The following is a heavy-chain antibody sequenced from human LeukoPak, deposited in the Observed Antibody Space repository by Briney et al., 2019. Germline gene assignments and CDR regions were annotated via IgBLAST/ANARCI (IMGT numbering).Heavy chain of an antibody. CDR3: AQTSGSGNYYYYYYGMDV. Sequence: GGSLRLSCAASGFAFSSYAMTWVRQASGKGLEWVSAISGSGSSTFYADSVKGRFTISRDNSKNTLYLHMNSLRAEDTAIYYCAQTSGSGNYYYYYYGMDVWGQGTTVTVSS. D-gene: IGHD3-10*01. J-gene: IGHJ6*02. V-gene: IGHV3-23*01. CDR2: ISGSGSST. CDR1: GFAFSSYA.